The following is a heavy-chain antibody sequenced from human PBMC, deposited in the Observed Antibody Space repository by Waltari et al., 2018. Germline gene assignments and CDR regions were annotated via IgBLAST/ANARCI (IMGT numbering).Heavy chain of an antibody. CDR1: DCSISSGCYY. D-gene: IGHD2-2*01. CDR3: ARRVPVANAFDM. V-gene: IGHV4-31*03. Sequence: QVQLQESGPGLVKPPHPLPLPCTVSDCSISSGCYYWSWSRQHPWKGLEWIGYIYYSGSTWYNPSLKNRVTMSIDTSKNQFALKLSSVTAADTAVYYCARRVPVANAFDMWGQGTMVTVSS. CDR2: IYYSGST. J-gene: IGHJ3*02.